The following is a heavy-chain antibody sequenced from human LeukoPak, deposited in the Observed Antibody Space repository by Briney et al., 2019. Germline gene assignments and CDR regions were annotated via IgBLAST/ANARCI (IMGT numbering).Heavy chain of an antibody. D-gene: IGHD6-13*01. Sequence: ASVKVSCKASGYTFTGYYMHWVRQAPGQGLEWMGWINPNSGGTNYAQKFQGRVTMTRDTSISTDYMELSRLRSDDTAVYYCARGPLEGISLSLYWGQGTLVTVSS. CDR3: ARGPLEGISLSLY. V-gene: IGHV1-2*02. CDR1: GYTFTGYY. CDR2: INPNSGGT. J-gene: IGHJ4*02.